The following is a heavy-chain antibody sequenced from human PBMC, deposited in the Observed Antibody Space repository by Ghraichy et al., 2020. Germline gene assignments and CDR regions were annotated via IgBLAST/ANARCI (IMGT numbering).Heavy chain of an antibody. CDR3: ARDPFTYSSGCYHGESNWFDP. Sequence: ASVKVSCKTSGDTSSNYGISWVRQAPGQGLEWMSWISGYNGNTFYAKKFQGRLTLTTDTSTTIAYMELSSLRSDDTAVYYCARDPFTYSSGCYHGESNWFDPWGQGTLVTVSS. J-gene: IGHJ5*02. V-gene: IGHV1-18*04. CDR2: ISGYNGNT. CDR1: GDTSSNYG. D-gene: IGHD6-19*01.